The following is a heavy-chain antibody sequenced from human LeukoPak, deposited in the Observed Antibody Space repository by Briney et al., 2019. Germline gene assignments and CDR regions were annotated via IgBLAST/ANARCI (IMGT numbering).Heavy chain of an antibody. CDR2: ISSNGGST. J-gene: IGHJ6*02. V-gene: IGHV3-64*01. D-gene: IGHD3-9*01. CDR1: GFTFSCYA. Sequence: GGSLSLSCAAPGFTFSCYAMHWVRQAPGKGLEYVSTISSNGGSTCYANSVKGRFTISRDNSKNTLYLQMGSLRVEDMAVYYCARAYYDILTGRAKYGMDVWGQGTTVTVSS. CDR3: ARAYYDILTGRAKYGMDV.